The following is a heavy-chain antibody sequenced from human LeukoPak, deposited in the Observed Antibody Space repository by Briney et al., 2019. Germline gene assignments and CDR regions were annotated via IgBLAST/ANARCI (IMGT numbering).Heavy chain of an antibody. CDR2: INHSGST. V-gene: IGHV4-34*01. Sequence: SETLSLTCAVYGGSFSGYYWSWIRQPPGKGLEWIGEINHSGSTNYNPSLKSRVTISVDTSKNQFSLNLSSVTAADTAVYYCARYCSSTNCYKGGFDPWGQGTLITVSS. D-gene: IGHD2-2*02. CDR1: GGSFSGYY. J-gene: IGHJ5*02. CDR3: ARYCSSTNCYKGGFDP.